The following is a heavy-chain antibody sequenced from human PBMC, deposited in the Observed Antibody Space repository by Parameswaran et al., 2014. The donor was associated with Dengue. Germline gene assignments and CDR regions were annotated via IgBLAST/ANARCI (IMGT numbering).Heavy chain of an antibody. D-gene: IGHD3-22*01. V-gene: IGHV3-30*01. J-gene: IGHJ4*02. CDR2: ISYDGSNK. Sequence: VRQAPGKGLEWVAVISYDGSNKYYADSVKGRFTISRDNSKNTLYLQMNSLRAEDTAVYYCARSSVDSSGYSSNEPFDYWGQGTLVTVSS. CDR3: ARSSVDSSGYSSNEPFDY.